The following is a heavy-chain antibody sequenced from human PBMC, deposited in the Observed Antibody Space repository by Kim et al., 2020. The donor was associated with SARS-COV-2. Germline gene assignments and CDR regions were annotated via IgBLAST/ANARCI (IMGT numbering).Heavy chain of an antibody. CDR2: R. J-gene: IGHJ1*01. CDR3: ARVLRAEYFQH. Sequence: RYYADSVKGRFTISRDNSKNTLYLQMNSLRAEDTAVYYCARVLRAEYFQHWGQGTLVTVSS. V-gene: IGHV3-66*01.